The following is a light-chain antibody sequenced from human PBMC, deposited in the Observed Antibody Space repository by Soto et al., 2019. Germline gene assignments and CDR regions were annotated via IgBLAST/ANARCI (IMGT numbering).Light chain of an antibody. CDR1: XTXXXW. Sequence: DIQMTQSPSXLSGSVGDXXTXXXRASXTXXXWLACYQQKPGKAPKLLIYKASTLKSGVPSRFSGSGSGTEFTLTISSLQPDDFATYYCQHYNSYSEAFGQGTKVELK. V-gene: IGKV1-5*03. J-gene: IGKJ1*01. CDR2: KAS. CDR3: QHYNSYSEA.